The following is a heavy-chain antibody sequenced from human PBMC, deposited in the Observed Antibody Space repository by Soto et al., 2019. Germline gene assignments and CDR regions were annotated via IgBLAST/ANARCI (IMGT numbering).Heavy chain of an antibody. CDR2: IIPIFGTA. V-gene: IGHV1-69*13. CDR3: ARGPHSSGWYLDY. CDR1: GGTFSSYA. D-gene: IGHD6-19*01. Sequence: GASVKVSCKASGGTFSSYAISWVRQAPGQGLEWMGGIIPIFGTANYAQKFQGRVTITADESASTAYMELSSLRSEDTAVYYCARGPHSSGWYLDYWGQGTLVTVSS. J-gene: IGHJ4*02.